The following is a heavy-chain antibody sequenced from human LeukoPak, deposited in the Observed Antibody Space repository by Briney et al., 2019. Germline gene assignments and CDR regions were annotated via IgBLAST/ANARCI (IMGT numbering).Heavy chain of an antibody. CDR1: GFTFSSYW. V-gene: IGHV3-74*01. CDR2: INSDGKTT. D-gene: IGHD3-10*01. Sequence: GGSLRLSCAASGFTFSSYWMYWVRQAPGKGLVWVSRINSDGKTTNYADSVKGRFTISRDNAKNTLYLQMNSLRAEDTAVYYCARDYSYSPFDYWGQGTLVTVSS. CDR3: ARDYSYSPFDY. J-gene: IGHJ4*02.